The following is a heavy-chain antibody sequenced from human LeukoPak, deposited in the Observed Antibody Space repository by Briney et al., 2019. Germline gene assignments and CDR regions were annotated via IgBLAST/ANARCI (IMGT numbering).Heavy chain of an antibody. J-gene: IGHJ4*02. D-gene: IGHD6-13*01. Sequence: GGSLRLSCAASGFTFSSYGMHWVRQAPGKGLEWVAVISYDGSDKYYADSVKGRFTISRDNAKNSLYLQMNSLRAEDTAVYYCARDPLSSSSFDLWGQGTLVTVSS. CDR2: ISYDGSDK. CDR3: ARDPLSSSSFDL. CDR1: GFTFSSYG. V-gene: IGHV3-30*03.